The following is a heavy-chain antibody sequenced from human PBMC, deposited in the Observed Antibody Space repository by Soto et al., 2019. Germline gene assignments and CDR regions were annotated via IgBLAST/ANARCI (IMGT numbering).Heavy chain of an antibody. V-gene: IGHV3-53*01. Sequence: GGSLRLSCAASGFTVSSNYMSWVRQAPGKGLEWVSVIYSGGSTYYADSVKGRFTISRDNSKNTLYLPMNRLRAEDPAVYYCARDSPLWSLDYWGQGTLVTVSS. CDR3: ARDSPLWSLDY. D-gene: IGHD5-18*01. CDR1: GFTVSSNY. J-gene: IGHJ4*02. CDR2: IYSGGST.